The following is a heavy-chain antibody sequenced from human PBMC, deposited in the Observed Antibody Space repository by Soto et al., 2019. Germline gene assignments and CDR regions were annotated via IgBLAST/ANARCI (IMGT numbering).Heavy chain of an antibody. D-gene: IGHD3-16*01. J-gene: IGHJ6*02. V-gene: IGHV3-33*01. Sequence: PGGSLRLSCAASGFTFSSYGMSWIRQAPGKGLEWLAVICNDGGSKYYADSVKGRFTISRDNSKNTLYLQLNNLGAEDTAVYFCARAQTDNDGYYEYWGQGTTVTVSS. CDR1: GFTFSSYG. CDR3: ARAQTDNDGYYEY. CDR2: ICNDGGSK.